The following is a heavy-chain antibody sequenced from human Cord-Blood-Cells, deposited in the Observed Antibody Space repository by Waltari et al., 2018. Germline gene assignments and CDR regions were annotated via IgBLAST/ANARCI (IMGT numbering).Heavy chain of an antibody. Sequence: QVQLQESGPGLVKPSETLSLTCTVSGGSISSYYWSWLRQPAGKGLEWIGRIYTSGSTNYNPSLKSRVTMSVDTAKNQFSLKLSSVTAADTAVYYCARDKQMGGDYDFWSGYYHPDAFDIWGQGRMVTVSS. CDR3: ARDKQMGGDYDFWSGYYHPDAFDI. D-gene: IGHD3-3*01. V-gene: IGHV4-4*07. J-gene: IGHJ3*02. CDR2: IYTSGST. CDR1: GGSISSYY.